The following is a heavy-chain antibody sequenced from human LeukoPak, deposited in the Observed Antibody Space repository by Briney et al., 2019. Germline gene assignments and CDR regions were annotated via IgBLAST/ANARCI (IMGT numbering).Heavy chain of an antibody. CDR1: GYTFTNYY. V-gene: IGHV1-2*02. J-gene: IGHJ4*02. Sequence: ASVTVSCKPSGYTFTNYYIHWVRQAPGQGPEWVGWINPASAGAAFAPKFQGRVSMTWDSSITTAFMDLTSLRSNDTAIYYCARQLVNYYRAFDFWGQGTLVTVSS. CDR2: INPASAGA. CDR3: ARQLVNYYRAFDF. D-gene: IGHD1-26*01.